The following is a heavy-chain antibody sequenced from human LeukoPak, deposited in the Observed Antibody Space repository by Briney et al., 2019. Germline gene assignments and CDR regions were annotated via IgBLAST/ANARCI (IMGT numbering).Heavy chain of an antibody. Sequence: PGGSLRLSCAASGFTVSNHYMSWVRQAPGKGLEWVSVIFSGASTYYSDSVQGRFIISRDISKNTRYLQMNSLRADDTAVYYCARGGVWDYCLMDVWGQGTTVTVSS. V-gene: IGHV3-53*01. D-gene: IGHD3-16*01. CDR2: IFSGAST. CDR3: ARGGVWDYCLMDV. CDR1: GFTVSNHY. J-gene: IGHJ6*02.